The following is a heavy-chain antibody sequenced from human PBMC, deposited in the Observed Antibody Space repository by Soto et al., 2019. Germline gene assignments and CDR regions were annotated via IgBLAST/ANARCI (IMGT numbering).Heavy chain of an antibody. CDR2: IFYSGST. CDR1: GGSISNYF. J-gene: IGHJ4*02. V-gene: IGHV4-59*12. Sequence: SETLSLTCTVSGGSISNYFWNWVRQPPGKGLEWIGYIFYSGSTNYNPSLKSRVTISVDTSKNQFSLKLSSVTAADTAVYYCARVRPYYDFWSGYYTTMEYDYWGQGTLVTVSS. D-gene: IGHD3-3*01. CDR3: ARVRPYYDFWSGYYTTMEYDY.